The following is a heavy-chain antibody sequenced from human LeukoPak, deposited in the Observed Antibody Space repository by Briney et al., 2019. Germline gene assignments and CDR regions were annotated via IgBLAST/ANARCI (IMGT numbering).Heavy chain of an antibody. CDR1: GYTFTGYY. CDR3: ARDNSAAAAGTDY. D-gene: IGHD6-13*01. Sequence: ASVKVSCKASGYTFTGYYMHWVRQAPGQGLEWMGWINPNSGGTNYAQKFQGRVTMTRDTSTSTAYMELSRLRSDDTAVYYCARDNSAAAAGTDYWGQGTLVTVSS. CDR2: INPNSGGT. J-gene: IGHJ4*02. V-gene: IGHV1-2*02.